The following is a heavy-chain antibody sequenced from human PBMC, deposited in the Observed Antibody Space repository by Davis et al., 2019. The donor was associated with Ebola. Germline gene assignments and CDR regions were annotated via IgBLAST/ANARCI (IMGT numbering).Heavy chain of an antibody. V-gene: IGHV3-74*01. CDR1: GFTVSSNY. Sequence: GESLKISCAASGFTVSSNYMSWVRQAPGKGLVWVSRINSDGSSTSYADSVKGRFTISRDNAKNTLYLQMNSLRAEDTAVYYCARAEATYYDILTGHTPIDYWGQGTLVTVSS. D-gene: IGHD3-9*01. J-gene: IGHJ4*02. CDR2: INSDGSST. CDR3: ARAEATYYDILTGHTPIDY.